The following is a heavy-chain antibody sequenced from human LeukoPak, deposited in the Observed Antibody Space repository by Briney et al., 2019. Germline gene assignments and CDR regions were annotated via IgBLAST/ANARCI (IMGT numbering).Heavy chain of an antibody. J-gene: IGHJ4*02. V-gene: IGHV1-69*04. CDR2: IIPILGIA. Sequence: SVKVSCKASGGTFSSYAISWVRQAPGQGLEWMGRIIPILGIANYAQTFQGRVTITADKSTSTAYMELSSLRSEDTAVYYCARAGGSHFPLSSLHYFDYWGQGTLVTVSS. CDR1: GGTFSSYA. D-gene: IGHD1-26*01. CDR3: ARAGGSHFPLSSLHYFDY.